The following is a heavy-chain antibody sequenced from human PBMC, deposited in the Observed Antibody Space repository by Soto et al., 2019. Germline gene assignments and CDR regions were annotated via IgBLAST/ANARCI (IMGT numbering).Heavy chain of an antibody. V-gene: IGHV3-9*01. J-gene: IGHJ4*02. Sequence: EVQLVESGGALVQPGRSLRLSCVASGFTFEDYAMHWVRQVPGKGLEWVSGIFWKSDSIGYADSVRGRFTISRDNAKNSLYLQMNNLRPEDTALYYCVKDVGGVTAALGYWGQGTLVTVSS. D-gene: IGHD2-21*02. CDR1: GFTFEDYA. CDR3: VKDVGGVTAALGY. CDR2: IFWKSDSI.